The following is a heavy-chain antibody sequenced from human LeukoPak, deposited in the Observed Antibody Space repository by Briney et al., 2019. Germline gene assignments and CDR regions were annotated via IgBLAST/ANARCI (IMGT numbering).Heavy chain of an antibody. CDR1: GGSISSYY. V-gene: IGHV4-59*01. D-gene: IGHD5-18*01. CDR3: ARDRGGQYSYGREFDY. Sequence: PSETLSLTCTVSGGSISSYYWSWIRQPPGKGLEWIRYIYYSGSTNYNPSLKSRVTISVDTSKNQFSLKLSSVTAADTAAYYCARDRGGQYSYGREFDYWGQGTLVTVSS. CDR2: IYYSGST. J-gene: IGHJ4*02.